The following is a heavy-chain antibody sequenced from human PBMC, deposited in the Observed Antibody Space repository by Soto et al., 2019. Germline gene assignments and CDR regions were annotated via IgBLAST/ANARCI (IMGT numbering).Heavy chain of an antibody. CDR1: GFTFSSFG. J-gene: IGHJ4*02. V-gene: IGHV3-48*02. Sequence: GSLRLSCAVSGFTFSSFGMNWVRQAPGKGLEWISYITSDSSTRHYADFVKGRFTISRDNAKSSLYLQMNSLRDEDTAVYFCARDPDGIIDFDERAQRTPVTVSS. CDR3: ARDPDGIIDFDE. D-gene: IGHD3-10*01. CDR2: ITSDSSTR.